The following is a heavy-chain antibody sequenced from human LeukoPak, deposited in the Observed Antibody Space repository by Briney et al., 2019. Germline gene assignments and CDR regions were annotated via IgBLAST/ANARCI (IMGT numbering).Heavy chain of an antibody. J-gene: IGHJ4*02. CDR3: ASEHFMGFGY. CDR1: GGAFTSYA. Sequence: ASVKVSCKGSGGAFTSYAISWVRQAPGQGLEWMGGIIPIFGTANYAQKFQGRVPITPDESTSTAYMELSSLTSEDTAVYYCASEHFMGFGYWGQGTLVTVSS. V-gene: IGHV1-69*13. CDR2: IIPIFGTA.